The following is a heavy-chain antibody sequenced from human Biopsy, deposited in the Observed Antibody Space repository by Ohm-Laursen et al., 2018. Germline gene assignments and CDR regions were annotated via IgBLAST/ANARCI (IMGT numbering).Heavy chain of an antibody. J-gene: IGHJ5*02. CDR2: INPHTGVT. CDR1: GYDFLDFH. CDR3: ARPSGGVSTIGFDP. Sequence: SVKVSCKASGYDFLDFHIHWVRQVPGQGLEWIGHINPHTGVTKYAQKFLDRITMTGDTSISTAYMDLSRLTSADTGIYYCARPSGGVSTIGFDPWGQGTLAIVSS. V-gene: IGHV1-2*05. D-gene: IGHD5/OR15-5a*01.